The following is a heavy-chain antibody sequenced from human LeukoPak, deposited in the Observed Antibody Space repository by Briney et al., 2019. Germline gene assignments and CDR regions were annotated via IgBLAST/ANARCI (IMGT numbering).Heavy chain of an antibody. CDR2: ISYDGSNK. CDR3: AKDRGKTYYYDSSGYFDY. V-gene: IGHV3-30*18. D-gene: IGHD3-22*01. Sequence: GGSLRLSCAASGITFSSYGMHWVRQAPGKGLEWVAVISYDGSNKYYADSMKGRFTISRDNSKNTLYLQMNSLRAEDTAVYYCAKDRGKTYYYDSSGYFDYWGQGTLVTVSS. CDR1: GITFSSYG. J-gene: IGHJ4*02.